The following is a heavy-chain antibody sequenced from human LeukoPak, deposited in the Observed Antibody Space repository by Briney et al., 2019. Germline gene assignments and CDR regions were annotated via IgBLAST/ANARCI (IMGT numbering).Heavy chain of an antibody. CDR2: IYYTGST. Sequence: SETLSLTCTVSGGSISSYYWSWIRQPPGKGLEWIGYIYYTGSTDYNPSLKSRVAISVDTSKNQFSLKLSSVTAADTAVYYCARGSKAAPGTFDYWGQGTQVTVSS. J-gene: IGHJ4*02. CDR3: ARGSKAAPGTFDY. CDR1: GGSISSYY. D-gene: IGHD6-13*01. V-gene: IGHV4-59*01.